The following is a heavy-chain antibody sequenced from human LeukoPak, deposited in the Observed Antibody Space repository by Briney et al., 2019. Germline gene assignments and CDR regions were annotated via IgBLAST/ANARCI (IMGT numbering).Heavy chain of an antibody. CDR2: IGTAGDT. V-gene: IGHV3-13*01. CDR1: GFTFSSYD. J-gene: IGHJ4*02. CDR3: ARGTRLWVVDY. D-gene: IGHD6-25*01. Sequence: GGSLRLSCAASGFTFSSYDMHWVRQATGKGLEWVSAIGTAGDTYYPGSVKGRFTISRENAKNSLCLQMNSLRAGDTAVYYCARGTRLWVVDYWGQGTLVTVSS.